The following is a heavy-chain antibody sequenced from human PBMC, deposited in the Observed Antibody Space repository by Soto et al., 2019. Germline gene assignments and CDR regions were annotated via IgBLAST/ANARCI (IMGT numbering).Heavy chain of an antibody. V-gene: IGHV1-8*01. CDR2: MNPNSGNT. Sequence: GASVKVSCKASGYTFTSYDINWVRQATGQGLERMGWMNPNSGNTGYAQKFQGRVTMTRNTSISTAYMELSSLRSEDTAVYYCARRRGVVVLNNWFDPWGQGTLVTVSS. J-gene: IGHJ5*02. D-gene: IGHD2-2*01. CDR1: GYTFTSYD. CDR3: ARRRGVVVLNNWFDP.